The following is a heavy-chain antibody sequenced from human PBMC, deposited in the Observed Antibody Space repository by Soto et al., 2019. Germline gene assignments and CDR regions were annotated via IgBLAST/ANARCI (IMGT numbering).Heavy chain of an antibody. CDR2: INPNSGGT. CDR1: GYTFTGYY. J-gene: IGHJ6*03. CDR3: ARGTDALRFFSYYYMDV. V-gene: IGHV1-2*04. Sequence: ASVKVSCKASGYTFTGYYMHGVRKAAGQGLEWMGWINPNSGGTNYAQKFQGWVTMTRDTSISTAYMELSRLRSDDTAVYYCARGTDALRFFSYYYMDVWGKGTTVTVSS. D-gene: IGHD2-2*01.